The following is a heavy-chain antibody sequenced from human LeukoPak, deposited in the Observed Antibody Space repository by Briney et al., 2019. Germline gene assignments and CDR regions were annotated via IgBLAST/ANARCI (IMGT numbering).Heavy chain of an antibody. CDR2: IIPIFGTA. J-gene: IGHJ4*02. CDR1: GGTFSSYA. V-gene: IGHV1-69*05. D-gene: IGHD6-13*01. Sequence: SVKVSCKASGGTFSSYAITWVRQAPGQGLEWMGRIIPIFGTANYAQKFQGRVTITTDESTSTAYMELSILRSDDTAVYYCARERPPGDSSSWFLEGYFDIWGQGALVTVSS. CDR3: ARERPPGDSSSWFLEGYFDI.